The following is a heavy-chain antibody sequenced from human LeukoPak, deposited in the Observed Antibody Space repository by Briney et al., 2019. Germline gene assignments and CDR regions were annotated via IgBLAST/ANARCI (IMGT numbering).Heavy chain of an antibody. J-gene: IGHJ4*02. Sequence: ASVEVSCKASGYTFTSYAMHWVRQAPGQRLEWMGWINAGNGNTKYSQKFQGRVTITRDTSASTAYMELSSLRSEDTAVYYCAREGSGSYWSYDYWGQGTLVTVSS. CDR2: INAGNGNT. CDR1: GYTFTSYA. CDR3: AREGSGSYWSYDY. D-gene: IGHD1-26*01. V-gene: IGHV1-3*01.